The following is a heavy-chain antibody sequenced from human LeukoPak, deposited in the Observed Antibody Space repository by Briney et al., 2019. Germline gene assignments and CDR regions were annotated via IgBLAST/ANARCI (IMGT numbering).Heavy chain of an antibody. Sequence: GGSLRLSCAASGFTFDDYAMHWVRQAPGKGLEWVSGISWNSGSIGYADSVKGRFTISRDNSKNSLYLQMNSLRAEDMALYYCAKDIGYSSGWYSAFDIWGQGTMVTVSS. CDR2: ISWNSGSI. V-gene: IGHV3-9*03. CDR3: AKDIGYSSGWYSAFDI. J-gene: IGHJ3*02. D-gene: IGHD6-19*01. CDR1: GFTFDDYA.